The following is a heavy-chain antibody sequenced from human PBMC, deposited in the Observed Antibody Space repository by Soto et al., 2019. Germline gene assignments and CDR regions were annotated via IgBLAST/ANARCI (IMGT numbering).Heavy chain of an antibody. Sequence: GESLNISCQVSGYTFTIYWIGWVRQMPGKGLEWMGIIYPSDSDTRYSPSFQGQVTISADQSINTAYLQWDSLKASDTAIYYCARPAPTVAVHFDLWGQGTPVTVSS. CDR3: ARPAPTVAVHFDL. CDR2: IYPSDSDT. V-gene: IGHV5-51*01. J-gene: IGHJ4*02. D-gene: IGHD4-17*01. CDR1: GYTFTIYW.